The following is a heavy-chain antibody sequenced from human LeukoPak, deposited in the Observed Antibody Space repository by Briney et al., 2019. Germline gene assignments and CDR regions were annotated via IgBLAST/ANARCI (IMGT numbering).Heavy chain of an antibody. V-gene: IGHV5-51*01. CDR3: ARRGYSCGHITNWFDP. D-gene: IGHD5-18*01. CDR2: IYPADSDT. CDR1: GYTFTNYW. Sequence: GESLKISCKGSGYTFTNYWIGWVRQMPGKGLEWMGIIYPADSDTRYSPSFQGQVTISADKSINTAYLQWSSLKASDTAIYYCARRGYSCGHITNWFDPWGQGTLVTVSS. J-gene: IGHJ5*02.